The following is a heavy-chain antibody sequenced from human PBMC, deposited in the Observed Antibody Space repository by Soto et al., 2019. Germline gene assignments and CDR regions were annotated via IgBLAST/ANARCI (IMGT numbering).Heavy chain of an antibody. V-gene: IGHV3-11*01. J-gene: IGHJ6*03. CDR3: ARAVKQWLVGGDYYYYYMDV. D-gene: IGHD6-19*01. CDR1: GFTLSDYY. Sequence: QVQLVESGGGLVKPGGSLRLSCEASGFTLSDYYMTWIRQAAGKGLEWISYISSSATIIYYADSVKGRFTISRDNAKTSLYLQMNSLRADDTAVYYCARAVKQWLVGGDYYYYYMDVWGKGTTVTFSS. CDR2: ISSSATII.